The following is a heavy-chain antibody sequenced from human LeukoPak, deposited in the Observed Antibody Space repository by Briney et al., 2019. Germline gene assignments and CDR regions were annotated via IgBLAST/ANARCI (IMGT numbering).Heavy chain of an antibody. J-gene: IGHJ4*02. CDR3: AKGLMVYAIDY. Sequence: GGSLRLSCAASGFTFSSYAMSWVRQAPGKGLEWVSAISGSGGSTYYADSVKGRFIISRDNTKNTLYLQMNSLRAEDTAVHYCAKGLMVYAIDYWGQGTLVTVSS. D-gene: IGHD2-8*01. CDR2: ISGSGGST. V-gene: IGHV3-23*01. CDR1: GFTFSSYA.